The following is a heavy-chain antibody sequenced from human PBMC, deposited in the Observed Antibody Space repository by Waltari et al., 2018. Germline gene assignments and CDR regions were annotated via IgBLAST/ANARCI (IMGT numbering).Heavy chain of an antibody. CDR1: GITFSDSS. V-gene: IGHV3-73*01. Sequence: EVQLVDSGGDLVQPGGSLKLSCAASGITFSDSSIHWVRQAPGKGVEWVGRIRSEANSYATAFAASVNGRFTIFRDDSKKTAYLQMNTLMSEDTALYYCTRSGTTTVAFDIWGQGTMVTVSS. D-gene: IGHD1-1*01. CDR3: TRSGTTTVAFDI. J-gene: IGHJ3*02. CDR2: IRSEANSYAT.